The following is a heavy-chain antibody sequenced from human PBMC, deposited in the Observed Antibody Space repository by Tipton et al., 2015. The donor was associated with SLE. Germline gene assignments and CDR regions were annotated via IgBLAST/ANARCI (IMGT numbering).Heavy chain of an antibody. V-gene: IGHV4-4*07. D-gene: IGHD3-16*02. J-gene: IGHJ4*02. CDR1: GGSISSYY. CDR3: ARDEGYYDDIWGTYREGSYFDS. Sequence: TLSLTCTVSGGSISSYYWSWIRQPAGKGLEWIGRIYSSGTTNYYPSLKSRVTMSVDTSKNQFSLNLSSVTAADTAVYYCARDEGYYDDIWGTYREGSYFDSWGQGTLVTVSS. CDR2: IYSSGTT.